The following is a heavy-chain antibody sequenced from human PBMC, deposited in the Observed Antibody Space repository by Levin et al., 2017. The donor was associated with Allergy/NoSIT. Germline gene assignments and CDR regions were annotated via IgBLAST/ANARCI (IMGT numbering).Heavy chain of an antibody. Sequence: GESLKISCAASGFTFSSYSMNWVRQAPGKGLEWVSSISSSSSYIHYAESVKGRFTISRDNAKNSLYLQMNSLRAEDTAVYYCATTYYYDSSGYPLGSLFGYWGQGTLVTVSS. J-gene: IGHJ4*02. V-gene: IGHV3-21*01. CDR3: ATTYYYDSSGYPLGSLFGY. D-gene: IGHD3-22*01. CDR2: ISSSSSYI. CDR1: GFTFSSYS.